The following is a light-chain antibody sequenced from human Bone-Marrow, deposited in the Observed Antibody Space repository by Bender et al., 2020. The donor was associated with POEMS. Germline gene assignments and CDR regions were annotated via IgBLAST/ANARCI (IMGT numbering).Light chain of an antibody. J-gene: IGLJ3*02. Sequence: QSVLTQPPSVSGAPGQRVTISCTGSSSNTGSGYDINWYQHLPGTAPKLLIYGYNNRPSGVSNRFSGSKSGKTASLTISGLQAEDKADYYCSSYTSRQTWVFGGGTKLTVL. CDR3: SSYTSRQTWV. CDR2: GYN. CDR1: SSNTGSGYD. V-gene: IGLV1-40*01.